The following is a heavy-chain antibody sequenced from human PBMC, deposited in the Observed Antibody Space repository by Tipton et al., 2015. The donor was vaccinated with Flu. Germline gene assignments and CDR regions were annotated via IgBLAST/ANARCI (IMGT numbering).Heavy chain of an antibody. J-gene: IGHJ4*02. D-gene: IGHD2-15*01. CDR3: ARVRSGGWDLDY. Sequence: GLVKPSETLSLTCAVSGYSITGHYWSWIRQPPGKGLEYMGYTFHSGKTDHNPTLKSRGTISLDTSKNQLFLRLTSVTTADAAVHYCARVRSGGWDLDYWGQGILVTVST. CDR2: TFHSGKT. CDR1: GYSITGHY. V-gene: IGHV4-59*11.